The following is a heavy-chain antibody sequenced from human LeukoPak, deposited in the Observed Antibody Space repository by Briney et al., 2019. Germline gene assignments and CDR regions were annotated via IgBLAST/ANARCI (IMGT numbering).Heavy chain of an antibody. CDR1: GGSVTSGTYH. D-gene: IGHD3-16*01. V-gene: IGHV4-39*07. CDR3: ARDHYYDGRGRFDP. Sequence: SETLSPTCSVSGGSVTSGTYHWGWIRQPPGKGLEWIGSVYFDGGTHYKPSLQSRVTISVDTPKNQFSLRLSSVTAADTALYCCARDHYYDGRGRFDPWGQGTLVTVSS. J-gene: IGHJ5*02. CDR2: VYFDGGT.